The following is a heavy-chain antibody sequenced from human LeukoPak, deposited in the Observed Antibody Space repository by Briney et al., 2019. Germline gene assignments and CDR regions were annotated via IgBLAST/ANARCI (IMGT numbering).Heavy chain of an antibody. CDR2: ISYDGSNK. CDR3: AKDMYYDSSGPVFDY. Sequence: GRSLRLSCAASGFTFSSCAMHWVRQAPGKGLEWVAVISYDGSNKYYADSVKGRFTISRDTSKNTLYLQMNSPRAEDTAVYYCAKDMYYDSSGPVFDYWGQGTLVTVSS. D-gene: IGHD3-22*01. V-gene: IGHV3-30*04. J-gene: IGHJ4*02. CDR1: GFTFSSCA.